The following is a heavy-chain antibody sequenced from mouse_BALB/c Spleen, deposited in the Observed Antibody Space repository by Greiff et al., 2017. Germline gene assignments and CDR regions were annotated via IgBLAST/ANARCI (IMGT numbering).Heavy chain of an antibody. CDR3: ARGRRQEDY. V-gene: IGHV1-69*02. CDR2: IDPSDSYT. CDR1: GYTFTSYW. Sequence: VQLQQSGAELVKPGASVKLSCKASGYTFTSYWMHWVKQRPGQGLEWIGEIDPSDSYTNYNQKFKGKATLTVDKSSSTAYMQLSSLTSEDSAVYYCARGRRQEDYWGQGTTLTVSS. J-gene: IGHJ2*01.